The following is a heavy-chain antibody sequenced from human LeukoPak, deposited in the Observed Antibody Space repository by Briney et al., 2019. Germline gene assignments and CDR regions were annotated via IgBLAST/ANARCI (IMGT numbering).Heavy chain of an antibody. CDR1: GFTFSSYA. CDR2: ISGSGGST. Sequence: GGSLRLSCAASGFTFSSYAMSWVRQAPGKGLEWVSAISGSGGSTYYADSVKGRFTISRDSSKNTLYLQMNSLRAEDTAVYYCAKGGRTITMIVVSYFDYWGQGTLVTVSS. D-gene: IGHD3-22*01. CDR3: AKGGRTITMIVVSYFDY. V-gene: IGHV3-23*01. J-gene: IGHJ4*02.